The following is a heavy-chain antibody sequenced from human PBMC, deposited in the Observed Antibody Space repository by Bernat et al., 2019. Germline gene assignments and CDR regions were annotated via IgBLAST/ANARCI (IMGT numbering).Heavy chain of an antibody. J-gene: IGHJ4*02. D-gene: IGHD4-17*01. CDR1: GYTFTSYG. V-gene: IGHV1-18*01. CDR3: ARLRHDYGDYDQTYYFDY. CDR2: ISAYNGNT. Sequence: QVQLVQSGAEVKKPGASVKVSCKASGYTFTSYGISWVRQAPGQGLEWMGWISAYNGNTNYARKLQGRVTMTTDTSTSTAYMELRSLRSDDTAVYYCARLRHDYGDYDQTYYFDYWGQGTLVTVSS.